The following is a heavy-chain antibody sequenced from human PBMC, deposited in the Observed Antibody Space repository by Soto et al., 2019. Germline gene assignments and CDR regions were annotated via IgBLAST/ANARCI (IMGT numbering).Heavy chain of an antibody. CDR2: MYTNPNTT. D-gene: IGHD6-6*01. Sequence: ASVKVSCKASGYTFTKNDINWVRQAPGQGLEWIGWMYTNPNTTDSAEVFEGRDSLTWDTSISTSYMQLNSLKIDDTAVYYCAREVVETSSLWLDPWGQGTLVTVSS. V-gene: IGHV1-8*01. CDR1: GYTFTKND. J-gene: IGHJ5*02. CDR3: AREVVETSSLWLDP.